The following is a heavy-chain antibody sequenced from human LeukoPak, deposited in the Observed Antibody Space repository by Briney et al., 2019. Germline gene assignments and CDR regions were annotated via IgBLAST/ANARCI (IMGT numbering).Heavy chain of an antibody. V-gene: IGHV3-9*01. Sequence: GGSLRLSCAASGFTFDDYAMHWVRQAPGKGLEWVSGISWNSGSIGYADSVKGRFTISRDNAKNSLYLQMNSLRAEDTALYYCAKKNPYGSSSWGQGTLVTVSS. CDR2: ISWNSGSI. CDR1: GFTFDDYA. J-gene: IGHJ4*02. CDR3: AKKNPYGSSS. D-gene: IGHD6-13*01.